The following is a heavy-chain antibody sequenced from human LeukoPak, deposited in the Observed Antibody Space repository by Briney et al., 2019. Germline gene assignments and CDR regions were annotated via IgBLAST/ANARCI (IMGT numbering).Heavy chain of an antibody. CDR1: GDSVSSNSAA. D-gene: IGHD3-22*01. Sequence: PSQTLSLTCAISGDSVSSNSAAWTWIRQSPSRGLEWLGRTYYRSKWYNDYAVSVKSRITINPDTSKNQFSLQLNSVTPEDTAVYYCARERWNYYDSSGYYFYFDYWGQGTLVTVSS. J-gene: IGHJ4*02. CDR2: TYYRSKWYN. V-gene: IGHV6-1*01. CDR3: ARERWNYYDSSGYYFYFDY.